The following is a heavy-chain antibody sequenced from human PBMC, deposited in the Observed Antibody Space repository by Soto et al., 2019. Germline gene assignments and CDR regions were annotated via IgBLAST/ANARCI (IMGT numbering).Heavy chain of an antibody. CDR2: IYHSGST. D-gene: IGHD3-22*01. J-gene: IGHJ5*02. Sequence: SETLSLTCAVSGGSISSSYWWTWVRQAPGKGLQWIGEIYHSGSTNYNPSLKSRVTISVDTSKNQFSLKLSSVTAADTAVYYCARGPPMTSYNWFDPWGQGTLVTVSS. CDR3: ARGPPMTSYNWFDP. V-gene: IGHV4-4*02. CDR1: GGSISSSYW.